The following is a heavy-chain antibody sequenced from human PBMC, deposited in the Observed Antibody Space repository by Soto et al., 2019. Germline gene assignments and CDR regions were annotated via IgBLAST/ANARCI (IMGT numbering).Heavy chain of an antibody. D-gene: IGHD3-10*01. V-gene: IGHV3-21*01. Sequence: GGSLRLSCAASGFTFSSYSMNWVRQAPGKGLEWVSSISSSSSYIYYADSVKGRFTISRDNAKNSLYLQMNSLRAEDTAVYYCSRESAGQIPPYYYYGMDVWGQGTTVTVSS. J-gene: IGHJ6*02. CDR1: GFTFSSYS. CDR3: SRESAGQIPPYYYYGMDV. CDR2: ISSSSSYI.